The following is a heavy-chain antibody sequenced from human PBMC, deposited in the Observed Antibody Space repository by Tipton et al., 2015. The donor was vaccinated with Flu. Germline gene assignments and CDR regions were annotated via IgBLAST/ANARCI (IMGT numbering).Heavy chain of an antibody. CDR1: GFDFDDYG. J-gene: IGHJ4*02. D-gene: IGHD5-18*01. CDR3: ARDGYNYDALFDH. Sequence: SLRLSCAASGFDFDDYGMSWVRQAPGKGLEWVSAISGRDGSSHYADSVEGRFIVSTDYSRNTLFLQMNSLRAEDTAVYYCARDGYNYDALFDHWGQGTLVTVSS. CDR2: ISGRDGSS. V-gene: IGHV3-23*01.